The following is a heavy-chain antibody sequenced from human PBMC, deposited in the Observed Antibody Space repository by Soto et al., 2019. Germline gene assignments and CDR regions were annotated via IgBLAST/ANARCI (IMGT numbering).Heavy chain of an antibody. CDR3: AKDAAMVSSTFNYFDY. Sequence: EVQVLESGGGLVQPGGSLRLSCAASGFTFSSYDMSWVRQAPGKGLEWVSGVSASGSITSYADSAKGRFTISRDNAKNTLYLQMESLGAEDTAVYYCAKDAAMVSSTFNYFDYWGQGTLVAVSS. CDR2: VSASGSIT. V-gene: IGHV3-23*01. J-gene: IGHJ4*02. D-gene: IGHD6-13*01. CDR1: GFTFSSYD.